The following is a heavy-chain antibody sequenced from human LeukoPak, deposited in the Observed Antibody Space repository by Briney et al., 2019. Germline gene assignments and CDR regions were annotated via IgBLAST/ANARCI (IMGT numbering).Heavy chain of an antibody. J-gene: IGHJ4*02. CDR1: GGSFSGYY. CDR2: INHSGST. D-gene: IGHD3-22*01. Sequence: SETLSLTCAVYGGSFSGYYWSWIRQPPGKGLEWIGEINHSGSTNYNPSLKSRVTISVDTSKNQFSLKLSSVTAADTAVYYCARGTGDSCKDWGLGTLVTVSS. CDR3: ARGTGDSCKD. V-gene: IGHV4-34*01.